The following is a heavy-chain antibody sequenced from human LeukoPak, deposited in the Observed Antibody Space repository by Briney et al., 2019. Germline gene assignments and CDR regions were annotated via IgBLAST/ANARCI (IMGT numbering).Heavy chain of an antibody. CDR3: VRYYYDSSGQLYDAFDI. CDR2: INPNSGGT. V-gene: IGHV1-2*02. D-gene: IGHD3-22*01. CDR1: GYTFTGYY. Sequence: PSVTVSCKASGYTFTGYYMHWVRQAPGQGLEWMGWINPNSGGTNYAQKFQGRVTMTRDTSISTPYMELSRLRSDDTAAYYCVRYYYDSSGQLYDAFDIWGQGTMVTVSS. J-gene: IGHJ3*02.